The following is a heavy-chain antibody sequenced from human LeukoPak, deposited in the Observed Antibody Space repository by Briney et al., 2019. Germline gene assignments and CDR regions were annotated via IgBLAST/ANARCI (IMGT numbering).Heavy chain of an antibody. CDR3: ARLAATGGDAFDI. D-gene: IGHD2-15*01. CDR1: GFTFSGSA. CDR2: IRYDGSNK. Sequence: GGSLRLSCAASGFTFSGSAIHWVRQAPGKGLEWVAFIRYDGSNKYYADSVKGRFTISRDNSKNTLYLQMNSLRAEDTAVYYCARLAATGGDAFDIWGQGTMVTVSS. J-gene: IGHJ3*02. V-gene: IGHV3-30*04.